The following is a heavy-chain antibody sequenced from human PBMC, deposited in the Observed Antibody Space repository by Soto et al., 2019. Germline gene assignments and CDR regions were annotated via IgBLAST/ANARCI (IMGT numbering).Heavy chain of an antibody. CDR3: ARDIMGTNYYYYGMDV. V-gene: IGHV4-4*02. CDR2: IYHSGST. CDR1: GGSISSSNW. Sequence: PSETLSLTCAVSGGSISSSNWWSWVRQSPGKGLEWIGEIYHSGSTNYNPSLKSRVTMSVDKSKNQFSLNLNSVTAADTAVYYCARDIMGTNYYYYGMDVWGQGTTVTVSS. D-gene: IGHD2-8*01. J-gene: IGHJ6*02.